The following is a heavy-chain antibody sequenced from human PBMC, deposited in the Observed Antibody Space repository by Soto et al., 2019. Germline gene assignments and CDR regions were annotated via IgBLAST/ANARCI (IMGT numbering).Heavy chain of an antibody. D-gene: IGHD6-19*01. CDR1: GASISSYY. Sequence: PSETLSLTCSVSGASISSYYWSWIRQPPGKGLEWIAYIYYSGSTNYNPSLKNRVTISIDTSKTQFSLKLSSVTAADTAVYYCARERPDGCKLDPWGQGTLVTVSS. CDR2: IYYSGST. V-gene: IGHV4-59*12. CDR3: ARERPDGCKLDP. J-gene: IGHJ5*02.